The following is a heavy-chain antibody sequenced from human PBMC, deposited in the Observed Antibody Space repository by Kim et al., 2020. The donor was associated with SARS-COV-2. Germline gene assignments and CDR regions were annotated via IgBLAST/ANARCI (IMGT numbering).Heavy chain of an antibody. CDR1: GFTFTNYA. J-gene: IGHJ6*02. CDR3: AKVSGLRFWPYYDMDV. D-gene: IGHD3-3*01. CDR2: ISDSGGST. V-gene: IGHV3-23*01. Sequence: GGSLRLSCAASGFTFTNYAMNWVRQAPGKGPEWVSGISDSGGSTYYAGSVKGRFTISRDNSKNTLYLQMNSLRVEDTAVYYCAKVSGLRFWPYYDMDVWGQGTTVTVSS.